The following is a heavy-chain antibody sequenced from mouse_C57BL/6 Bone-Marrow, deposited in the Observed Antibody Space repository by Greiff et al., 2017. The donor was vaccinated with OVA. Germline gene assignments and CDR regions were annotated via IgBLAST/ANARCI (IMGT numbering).Heavy chain of an antibody. CDR1: GYTFTSYW. CDR2: IDPSDSYT. CDR3: ARDTGSSYYWYFDV. J-gene: IGHJ1*03. V-gene: IGHV1-69*01. D-gene: IGHD1-1*01. Sequence: QVQLQQSGAELVMPGASVKLSCKASGYTFTSYWMHWVKQRPGQGLEWIGEIDPSDSYTNYNQKFKGKSTLTVDKSSSTAYMQLSSLTSEDSAVYYCARDTGSSYYWYFDVWGTGTTVTVSS.